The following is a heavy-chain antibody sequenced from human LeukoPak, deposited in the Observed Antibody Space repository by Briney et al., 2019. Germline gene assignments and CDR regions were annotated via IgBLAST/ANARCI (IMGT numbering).Heavy chain of an antibody. Sequence: GASVKVSCKASGGTFSNYAISWVRQAPGQGLEWMGGIIPIFGTANYAQKFQGRVTITTDESTSTAYMELSSLRSEDTAVYYCARGDGDYVLLFDYWGQGTLVTVSS. CDR2: IIPIFGTA. CDR3: ARGDGDYVLLFDY. V-gene: IGHV1-69*05. J-gene: IGHJ4*02. D-gene: IGHD4-17*01. CDR1: GGTFSNYA.